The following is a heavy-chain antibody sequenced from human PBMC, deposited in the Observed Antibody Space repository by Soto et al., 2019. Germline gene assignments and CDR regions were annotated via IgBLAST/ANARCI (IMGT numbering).Heavy chain of an antibody. CDR3: ERGRAYNRGDWLET. J-gene: IGHJ5*02. CDR1: VCSFIGYY. Sequence: PSATXSLTCSVYVCSFIGYYWIWIRHPPGKGLEWIGEINHSGSTNYNPSLKSRVTISVDTSKNQFSLQLNSVTPEDTAVYYCERGRAYNRGDWLETWGQGTQV. V-gene: IGHV4-34*01. D-gene: IGHD2-21*01. CDR2: INHSGST.